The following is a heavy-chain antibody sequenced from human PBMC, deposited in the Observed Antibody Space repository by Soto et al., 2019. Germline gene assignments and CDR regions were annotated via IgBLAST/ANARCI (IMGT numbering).Heavy chain of an antibody. CDR3: ARRGSGHFDY. V-gene: IGHV4-31*03. Sequence: SETLSLTCTVSGGSISSGGYYWSWIRQHPGKGLEWIGYTYYSGSTYYNPSLKSRVTISVDTSKNQFSLKLSSVTAADTAVYYCARRGSGHFDYWGQGTLFTVSS. CDR2: TYYSGST. D-gene: IGHD2-15*01. J-gene: IGHJ4*02. CDR1: GGSISSGGYY.